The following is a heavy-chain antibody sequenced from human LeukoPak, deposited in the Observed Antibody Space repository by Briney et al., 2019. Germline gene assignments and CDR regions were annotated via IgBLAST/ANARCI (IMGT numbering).Heavy chain of an antibody. V-gene: IGHV3-74*03. D-gene: IGHD2/OR15-2a*01. CDR1: GFTFRSYW. Sequence: SGGSLRLSCAASGFTFRSYWMHWVRQAPGKGLVWVSRINSDGSGTTYADSVKGRFTISRDNAKNTLYLQMNSLRVEDTAVYYCARDQRYFNYFQDWGQGTLVTVSS. J-gene: IGHJ1*01. CDR3: ARDQRYFNYFQD. CDR2: INSDGSGT.